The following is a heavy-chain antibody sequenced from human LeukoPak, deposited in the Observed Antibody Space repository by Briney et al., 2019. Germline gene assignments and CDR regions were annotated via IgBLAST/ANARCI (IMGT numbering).Heavy chain of an antibody. Sequence: GGSLRLSCAASGFTFSSYGMHWVRQAPGKGLEWVAVISYDGSNKYYADSVKGRFTISRDNSKNTLYLQMNSLRAEDTAVYYCAKDHAVTTYAYYYYMDVWGKGTTVTVSS. CDR2: ISYDGSNK. CDR3: AKDHAVTTYAYYYYMDV. J-gene: IGHJ6*03. CDR1: GFTFSSYG. V-gene: IGHV3-30*18. D-gene: IGHD4-17*01.